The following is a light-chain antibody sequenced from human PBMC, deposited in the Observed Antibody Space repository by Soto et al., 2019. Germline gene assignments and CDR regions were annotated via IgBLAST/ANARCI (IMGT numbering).Light chain of an antibody. Sequence: EIVLTQYPGTLSLSPGERATLSCRASQSVSNNYLAWYQQKPGQAPRLLIYGASNRATGIPDRFSGSGSGTDFTLTISRLEPEDFAVYYCQQYNNWPPITFGQGTRLEIK. V-gene: IGKV3-20*01. J-gene: IGKJ5*01. CDR3: QQYNNWPPIT. CDR1: QSVSNNY. CDR2: GAS.